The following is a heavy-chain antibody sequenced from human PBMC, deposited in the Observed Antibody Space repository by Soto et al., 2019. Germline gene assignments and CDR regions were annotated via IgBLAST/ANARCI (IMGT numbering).Heavy chain of an antibody. J-gene: IGHJ4*02. Sequence: SDTLSLTCSVFGGSMCSSSYYWAWILQPLGKGLEWIGGMDYSGRAYYNSSLKSRVIISVDTSKNKFSLKLNSVTAADTAVYYCARHKRITVVGLAPIRGIFDYWGKGDLVTVSS. CDR3: ARHKRITVVGLAPIRGIFDY. CDR1: GGSMCSSSYY. D-gene: IGHD3-3*01. CDR2: MDYSGRA. V-gene: IGHV4-39*01.